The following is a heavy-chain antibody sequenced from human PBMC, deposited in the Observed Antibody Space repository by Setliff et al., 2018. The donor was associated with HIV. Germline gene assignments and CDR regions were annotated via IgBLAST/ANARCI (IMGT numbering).Heavy chain of an antibody. J-gene: IGHJ4*02. CDR2: IDYSGST. CDR3: ARHRGDSGWPRGTDS. V-gene: IGHV4-39*01. CDR1: GDSIGTTTYY. Sequence: SETLSLTCTVSGDSIGTTTYYWGWIRQSPEKGPEDIGSIDYSGSTYYNPSLESRVTISVDTSKSQFSLKLSSVTAADTAIYYRARHRGDSGWPRGTDSWGQGTLVTVSS. D-gene: IGHD6-19*01.